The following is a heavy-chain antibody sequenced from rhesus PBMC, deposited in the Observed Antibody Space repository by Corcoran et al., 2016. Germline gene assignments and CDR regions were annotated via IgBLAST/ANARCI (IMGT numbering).Heavy chain of an antibody. CDR1: GGSISGYYY. J-gene: IGHJ4*01. CDR2: IDGSSAST. V-gene: IGHV4-73*01. Sequence: QVKLQQWGEGLVKPSDTLSLTCAVYGGSISGYYYWRWIRRAPGKGLQWMGNIDGSSASTNYNPSLKNRVTFSKDTSKNQFSLKLSSVTAADTALYYCAREDWNNYFDYWGQGVLVTVSS. D-gene: IGHD1-20*01. CDR3: AREDWNNYFDY.